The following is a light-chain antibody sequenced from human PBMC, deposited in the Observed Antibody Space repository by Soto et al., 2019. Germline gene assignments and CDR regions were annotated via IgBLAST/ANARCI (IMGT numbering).Light chain of an antibody. V-gene: IGKV3-20*01. CDR1: QSVSSSY. J-gene: IGKJ5*01. Sequence: DIVVTKSPVTLSLSTGERATLSCRASQSVSSSYLAWYQQKPGQAPRLLIYGASSRATGIPDRFSGSGSGTDFTLTISRLEPEDFAVYYCQQYGSSPRTFGQGTGLEIK. CDR3: QQYGSSPRT. CDR2: GAS.